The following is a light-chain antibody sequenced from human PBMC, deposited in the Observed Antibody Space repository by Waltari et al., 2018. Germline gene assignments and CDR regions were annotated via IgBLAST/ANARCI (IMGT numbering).Light chain of an antibody. J-gene: IGKJ2*01. CDR2: VAS. V-gene: IGKV3D-15*01. CDR1: QIVTFN. CDR3: DRYKDWTPEVT. Sequence: IVMTQSPATLSVFPGEEAILSCRASQIVTFNLAWYQQKPGQPPRLLIYVASQRPPGVPHRVRGTGAGTDFTFTITSRQSEDDAVDFCDRYKDWTPEVTFGQGTKLEIK.